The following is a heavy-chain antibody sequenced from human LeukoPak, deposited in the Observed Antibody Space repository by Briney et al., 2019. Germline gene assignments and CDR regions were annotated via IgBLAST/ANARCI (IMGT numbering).Heavy chain of an antibody. CDR3: TNENIGYYFDY. D-gene: IGHD2/OR15-2a*01. V-gene: IGHV3-23*01. CDR1: GFTFSSYT. Sequence: GGSLRLSCAASGFTFSSYTMSWVRQAPGKGLEWVSSITDSGGFTYYADSVKGRLTISRDNSKNKLYFQMNSLRAEDTAVYYCTNENIGYYFDYWGQRTLVTVSS. CDR2: ITDSGGFT. J-gene: IGHJ4*02.